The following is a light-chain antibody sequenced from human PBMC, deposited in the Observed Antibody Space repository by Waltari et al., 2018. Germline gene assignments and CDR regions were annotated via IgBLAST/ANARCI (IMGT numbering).Light chain of an antibody. Sequence: EIVMTQSPATLSVSPGERATLSCRPSQSVSSNLAWYQQKPGQAPRLLIYGASTRATGSPARFSGSGSGTEFTLTISSMQSEDFAVYYCQQYNNWPYTFGQGTKLEIK. J-gene: IGKJ2*01. CDR2: GAS. CDR1: QSVSSN. V-gene: IGKV3-15*01. CDR3: QQYNNWPYT.